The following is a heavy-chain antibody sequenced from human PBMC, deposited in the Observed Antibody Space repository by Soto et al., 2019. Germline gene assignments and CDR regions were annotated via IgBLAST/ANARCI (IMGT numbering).Heavy chain of an antibody. CDR1: GGTFSSYT. CDR2: IIPILGIA. J-gene: IGHJ4*02. Sequence: QVQLVQSGAEVKKPGSSVKVSCKASGGTFSSYTISWVRQAPGQGREWMGRIIPILGIANYAQKFQGRVTITADKSTSTAYMELSSLRSEDTAVYYCARPRRGDSSLSLFDYWGQGTLVTVSS. V-gene: IGHV1-69*02. D-gene: IGHD3-22*01. CDR3: ARPRRGDSSLSLFDY.